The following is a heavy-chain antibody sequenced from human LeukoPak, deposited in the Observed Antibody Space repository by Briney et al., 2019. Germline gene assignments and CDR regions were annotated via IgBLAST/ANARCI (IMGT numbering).Heavy chain of an antibody. D-gene: IGHD5-18*01. CDR1: GYTFTSYY. CDR2: INPSGGST. Sequence: ATVKVSCKASGYTFTSYYMHWVRQAPGQGLEWMGIINPSGGSTSYAQKFQGRVTMTRDTSTSTVYMELSSLRSEDTAVYYCATGGYSYPMAYWGQGTLVTVSS. V-gene: IGHV1-46*01. J-gene: IGHJ4*02. CDR3: ATGGYSYPMAY.